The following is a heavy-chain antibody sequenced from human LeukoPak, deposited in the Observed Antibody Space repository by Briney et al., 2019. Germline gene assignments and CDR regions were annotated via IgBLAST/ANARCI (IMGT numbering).Heavy chain of an antibody. V-gene: IGHV1-46*01. CDR3: AREIPVVAATLRRNWFDP. CDR2: INPGGGST. D-gene: IGHD2-15*01. CDR1: GYTFTSYY. Sequence: ASVKVSCKASGYTFTSYYMHWVRQAPGQGLEWMGIINPGGGSTSYAQKFQGTVTMTGDTSTSTVYMELSSLRSEDTAVYYCAREIPVVAATLRRNWFDPWGQGTLVTVSS. J-gene: IGHJ5*02.